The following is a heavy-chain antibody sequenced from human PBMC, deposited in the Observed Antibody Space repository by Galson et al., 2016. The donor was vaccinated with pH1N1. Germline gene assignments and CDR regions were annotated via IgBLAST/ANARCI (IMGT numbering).Heavy chain of an antibody. CDR2: TYYRSKWFY. CDR3: ARHSPGRAVGVFDC. V-gene: IGHV6-1*01. Sequence: CAISGDSVSSNSAAWNWIRQSPSRGLEWLGRTYYRSKWFYNYAVSVQGRITINPDTSKNQFSLQLNSVTPEDTAVYYCARHSPGRAVGVFDCWGQGTLVTLSS. CDR1: GDSVSSNSAA. D-gene: IGHD6-19*01. J-gene: IGHJ4*02.